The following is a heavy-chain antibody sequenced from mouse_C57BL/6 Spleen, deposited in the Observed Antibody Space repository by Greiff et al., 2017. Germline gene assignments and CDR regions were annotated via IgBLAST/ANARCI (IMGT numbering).Heavy chain of an antibody. CDR1: GYTFTSYG. CDR3: AFITTVVEGY. Sequence: QVQLQQSGAELARPGASVKLSCTASGYTFTSYGISWVKQRTGQGLEWIGEIYPRSGNTYYNEKFKGKASLTADKSSSTAYMELRSLTSEDSAVYFCAFITTVVEGYWGQGTTLTVSS. CDR2: IYPRSGNT. V-gene: IGHV1-81*01. D-gene: IGHD1-1*01. J-gene: IGHJ2*01.